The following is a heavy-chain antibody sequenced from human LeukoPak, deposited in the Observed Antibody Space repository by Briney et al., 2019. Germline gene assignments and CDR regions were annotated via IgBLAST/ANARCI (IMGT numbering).Heavy chain of an antibody. CDR3: AREVSPDAFDI. CDR1: GGSISSYY. CDR2: IYYSGST. Sequence: SETLSLTCTVSGGSISSYYWSWIRQPPGKGQEWIGYIYYSGSTNYNPSLKSRVTISVDTSKNQFSLKLSSVTAADTAVYYCAREVSPDAFDIWGQGTMVTVSS. J-gene: IGHJ3*02. V-gene: IGHV4-59*01.